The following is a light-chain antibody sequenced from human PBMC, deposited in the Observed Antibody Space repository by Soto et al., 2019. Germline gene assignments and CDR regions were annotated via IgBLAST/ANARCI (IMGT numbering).Light chain of an antibody. Sequence: EIVLTQSPGTLSLSPGERATLSCKAGQSLYNSFLAWYQQKPGQTPRLLINAVSNRATGVPDRFSGSGSGTDFTLTISRLEPEDFAVYYCQQYGSPPHTFGQGTKVDIK. J-gene: IGKJ2*01. V-gene: IGKV3-20*01. CDR2: AVS. CDR3: QQYGSPPHT. CDR1: QSLYNSF.